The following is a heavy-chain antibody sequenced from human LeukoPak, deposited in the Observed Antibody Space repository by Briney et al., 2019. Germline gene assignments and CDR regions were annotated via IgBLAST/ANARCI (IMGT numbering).Heavy chain of an antibody. V-gene: IGHV1-18*01. CDR2: ISAYNGNT. J-gene: IGHJ4*02. CDR3: ARGGPIAVAGTGDY. D-gene: IGHD6-19*01. CDR1: GYTLTELS. Sequence: ASVKVSCKVSGYTLTELSMHWVRQAPGKGLEWMGWISAYNGNTNYAQKLQGRVTMTTDTSTSTAYMELRSLRSDDTAVYYCARGGPIAVAGTGDYWGQGTLVTVSS.